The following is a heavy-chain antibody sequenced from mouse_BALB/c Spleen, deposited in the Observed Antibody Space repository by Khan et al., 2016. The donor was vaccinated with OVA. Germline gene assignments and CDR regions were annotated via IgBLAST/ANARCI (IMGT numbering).Heavy chain of an antibody. CDR2: INTYTGEP. D-gene: IGHD2-1*01. CDR1: RYTFTDYG. Sequence: QIQLVQSGPELKKPGETVKISCKASRYTFTDYGMNWVKQAPGKALKWMGWINTYTGEPTYADDFKGRFAFSLETSATPVFLQITNLKNEDMATYYCARSRGNYLLDHWGQGTTLTVSS. CDR3: ARSRGNYLLDH. V-gene: IGHV9-1*02. J-gene: IGHJ2*01.